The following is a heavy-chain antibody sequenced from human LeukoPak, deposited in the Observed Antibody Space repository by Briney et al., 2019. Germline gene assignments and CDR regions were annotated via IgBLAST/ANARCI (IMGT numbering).Heavy chain of an antibody. J-gene: IGHJ4*02. CDR3: ARVNWNPDY. Sequence: SETLSLTCAVSGYSISRGYHWGWIRQPPGKGLEWIGSIHHSGSTYYNSSLRSRVTISVDTSKNQFSLKVSSVTAADTAVYYCARVNWNPDYWGQGTLVTVSS. V-gene: IGHV4-38-2*01. D-gene: IGHD1-1*01. CDR1: GYSISRGYH. CDR2: IHHSGST.